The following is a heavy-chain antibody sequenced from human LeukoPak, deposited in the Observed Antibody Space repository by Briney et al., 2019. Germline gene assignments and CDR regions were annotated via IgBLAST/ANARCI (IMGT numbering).Heavy chain of an antibody. J-gene: IGHJ6*02. CDR2: ISAYNGNS. CDR3: ARVLEAVADYGMDV. CDR1: GYTFTSYG. V-gene: IGHV1-18*01. D-gene: IGHD6-19*01. Sequence: GASVKVSCKASGYTFTSYGISWVRQAPGQGLEWMGWISAYNGNSNYAQKFQGRVTMTTDTSTSTGYMELRSLRSDDTAVYYCARVLEAVADYGMDVWGQGTTVTVSS.